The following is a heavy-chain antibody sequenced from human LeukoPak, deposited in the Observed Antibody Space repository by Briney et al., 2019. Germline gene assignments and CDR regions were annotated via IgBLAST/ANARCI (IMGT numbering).Heavy chain of an antibody. CDR1: GGTFSSYA. D-gene: IGHD2-21*02. CDR3: ARDRYCGGDCYSCCVEYFQH. V-gene: IGHV1-69*13. J-gene: IGHJ1*01. CDR2: IIPIFGTA. Sequence: ASVTVSCTASGGTFSSYAISWVRQAPGQGLEWMGGIIPIFGTANYAQKSQGRVTITADESTSTAYMELSSLRSEDTAVYYCARDRYCGGDCYSCCVEYFQHWGQGTLVTVSS.